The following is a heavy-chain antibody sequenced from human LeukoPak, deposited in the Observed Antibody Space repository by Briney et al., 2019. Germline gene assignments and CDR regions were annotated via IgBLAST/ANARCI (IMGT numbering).Heavy chain of an antibody. CDR3: AKAWDYAYYFDY. CDR1: GFTFSSYG. V-gene: IGHV3-30*18. Sequence: GRSLRLSCAASGFTFSSYGMHWVRQAPGKGLEWVAVISYDGSNKYYADSVKGRFTISRDNSKNTLYPQMNSLRAEDTAVYYCAKAWDYAYYFDYWGQGTLVTVSS. D-gene: IGHD3-16*01. CDR2: ISYDGSNK. J-gene: IGHJ4*02.